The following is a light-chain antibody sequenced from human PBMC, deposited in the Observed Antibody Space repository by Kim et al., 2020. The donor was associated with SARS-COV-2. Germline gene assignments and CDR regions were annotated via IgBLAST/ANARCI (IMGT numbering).Light chain of an antibody. CDR2: QDS. J-gene: IGLJ3*02. CDR3: QAWDSSTDLWV. V-gene: IGLV3-1*01. CDR1: KLGDKY. Sequence: PGQTASITCAGDKLGDKYACWYQQKPGQSPVLVIYQDSKRPSGIPERFSGSNSGNTATLTISGTQAMDEADYYCQAWDSSTDLWVFGGGTQLTVL.